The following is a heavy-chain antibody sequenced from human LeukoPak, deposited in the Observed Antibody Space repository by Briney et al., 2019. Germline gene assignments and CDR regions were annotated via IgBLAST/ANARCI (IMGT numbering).Heavy chain of an antibody. CDR2: INPSGGST. V-gene: IGHV1-46*01. D-gene: IGHD3-3*01. J-gene: IGHJ4*02. CDR3: ARAYDFWSGYYDWYYFDY. CDR1: GYTFTSYY. Sequence: ASVKVSCKASGYTFTSYYMHWVRQAPGQGLEWMGIINPSGGSTSYAQKFQGRVTMTRDMSTSTVYMELSSLRSEGMAVYYCARAYDFWSGYYDWYYFDYWGQGTLITVSS.